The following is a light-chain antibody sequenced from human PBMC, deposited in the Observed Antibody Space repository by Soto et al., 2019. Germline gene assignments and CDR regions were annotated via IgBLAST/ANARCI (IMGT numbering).Light chain of an antibody. V-gene: IGLV1-44*01. Sequence: QSVLTQPPSASGTPGQRVTISCSGSSSNIGSNTVKWYQHLPGTAPKLLIYTNSQRPSGVRDRFSGSKSGTSASLAISGLQSEDEADYYCAAWDDSLNGLVFGTGTKLTVL. CDR2: TNS. CDR3: AAWDDSLNGLV. J-gene: IGLJ1*01. CDR1: SSNIGSNT.